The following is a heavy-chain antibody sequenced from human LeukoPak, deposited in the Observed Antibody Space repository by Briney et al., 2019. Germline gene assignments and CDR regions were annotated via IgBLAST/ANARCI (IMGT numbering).Heavy chain of an antibody. CDR3: ARANEEFPGIAVAALFDY. D-gene: IGHD6-19*01. J-gene: IGHJ4*02. V-gene: IGHV1-2*02. CDR1: GYTFTGYY. Sequence: ASVKVSCKASGYTFTGYYMHWVRQAPGQGLEWMGWINPNSGGTNYAQKFQGRVTMTRDTSISTAYMELSRLRSDDTAVYYCARANEEFPGIAVAALFDYWGQGTLVTVSS. CDR2: INPNSGGT.